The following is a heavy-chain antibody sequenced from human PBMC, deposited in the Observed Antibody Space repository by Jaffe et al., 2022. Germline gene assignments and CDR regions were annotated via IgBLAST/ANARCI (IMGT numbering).Heavy chain of an antibody. CDR3: TTDRPMVQGAGDAFDI. V-gene: IGHV3-15*01. J-gene: IGHJ3*02. D-gene: IGHD3-10*01. CDR1: GFTFSHAW. Sequence: EVQLVESGGGLVKPGGSLRLSCAASGFTFSHAWMSWVRQAPVKGLEWVGRIKSKTDGGTADYATPVKGRFTISRDDSKTTLYLQMNSLKTEDTAVYYCTTDRPMVQGAGDAFDIWGQGTVVTVSS. CDR2: IKSKTDGGTA.